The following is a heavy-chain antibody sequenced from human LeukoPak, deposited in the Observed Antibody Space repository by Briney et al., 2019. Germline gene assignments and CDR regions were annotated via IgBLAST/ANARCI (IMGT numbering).Heavy chain of an antibody. D-gene: IGHD4/OR15-4a*01. Sequence: PGGSLRLSCAASGFPFNDYAMIWVRQAPGKGGEGVSLKSASGSKTYYGGSAKGRIIISRDNSKGTLNLQMPNLRAEDTALYYCAKGIYDYPLDFWGRGALVTVLS. J-gene: IGHJ4*02. CDR2: KSASGSKT. CDR1: GFPFNDYA. V-gene: IGHV3-23*02. CDR3: AKGIYDYPLDF.